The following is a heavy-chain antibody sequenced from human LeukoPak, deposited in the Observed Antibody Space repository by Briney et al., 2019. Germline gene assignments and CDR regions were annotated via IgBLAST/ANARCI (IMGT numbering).Heavy chain of an antibody. V-gene: IGHV1-24*01. D-gene: IGHD3-9*01. CDR1: GYTVTALS. CDR3: VTGGVEYARYWFDP. J-gene: IGHJ5*02. CDR2: FVPEDGET. Sequence: ASVKVSCKVSGYTVTALSIHWVRQAPGKGLEWMGGFVPEDGETIYAQNFQGRVTMTEDTSTYTAYMELSSLTSEDTAVYYCVTGGVEYARYWFDPWGQGTLVTVSS.